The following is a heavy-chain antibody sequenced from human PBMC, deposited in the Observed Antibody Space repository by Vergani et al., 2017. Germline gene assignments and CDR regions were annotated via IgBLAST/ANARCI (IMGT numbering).Heavy chain of an antibody. Sequence: EVQLVESGGGLVQPGRSLRLSCAASGFRFDDYAMHWVRQAPGKGLEWVSGISWNSGIIGYADSVKGRFTISRDNAKNSLYLQMNSLKTEDTAVYYCTRRGDGGAAAGTGYDYWGQGTLVTVSS. CDR1: GFRFDDYA. D-gene: IGHD6-13*01. J-gene: IGHJ4*02. CDR2: ISWNSGII. V-gene: IGHV3-9*01. CDR3: TRRGDGGAAAGTGYDY.